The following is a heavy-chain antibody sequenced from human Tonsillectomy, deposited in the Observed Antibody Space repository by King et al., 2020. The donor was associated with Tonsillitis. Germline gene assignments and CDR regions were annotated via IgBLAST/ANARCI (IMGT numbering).Heavy chain of an antibody. Sequence: VQLVESGGGVVQPGRSLRLSCAASGFTFSSYAMHWVRQAPGKGLEGVAVIWYDGSNKYYPDSVKGRFTISRDNSKNTLYLQMNSLRVEDTAVYYCARDRVQYTTFGHLDYWGQGTLVTVSS. D-gene: IGHD3-16*01. CDR3: ARDRVQYTTFGHLDY. V-gene: IGHV3-33*08. CDR2: IWYDGSNK. CDR1: GFTFSSYA. J-gene: IGHJ4*02.